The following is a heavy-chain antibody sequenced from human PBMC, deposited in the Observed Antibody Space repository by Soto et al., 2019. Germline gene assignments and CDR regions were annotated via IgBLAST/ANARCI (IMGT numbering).Heavy chain of an antibody. CDR3: ARDEGGYDILTGYYKAHHFDY. CDR1: GYTFTHFY. V-gene: IGHV1-18*01. CDR2: ISPHNFNT. D-gene: IGHD3-9*01. J-gene: IGHJ4*02. Sequence: QVQLEQSGAEVKKPGDSVKVSCKASGYTFTHFYITWVRQAPGQGLEWMGAISPHNFNTNYAQKFRGRVTLTTEKSTNPAYMELRSLTSDDTAVYYCARDEGGYDILTGYYKAHHFDYWGQGVPVTVSS.